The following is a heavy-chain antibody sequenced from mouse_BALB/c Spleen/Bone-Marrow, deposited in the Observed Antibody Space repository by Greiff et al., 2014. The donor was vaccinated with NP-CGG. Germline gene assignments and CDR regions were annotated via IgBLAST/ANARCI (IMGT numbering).Heavy chain of an antibody. D-gene: IGHD1-1*01. V-gene: IGHV14-3*02. CDR3: ASYYYGSSSFAY. CDR1: GFNIKDTY. Sequence: EVKLVESGAELVKPGASVKLSCTASGFNIKDTYMHWVKQRPEQGLEWIGRTDPANGNTKYDPKFQGKATITADTSSNTAYLQLSSLTSEDTAVYYCASYYYGSSSFAYWGQGTLVTVSA. J-gene: IGHJ3*01. CDR2: TDPANGNT.